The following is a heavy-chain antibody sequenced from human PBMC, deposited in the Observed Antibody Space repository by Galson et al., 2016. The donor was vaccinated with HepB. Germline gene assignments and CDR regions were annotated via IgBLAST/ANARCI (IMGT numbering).Heavy chain of an antibody. D-gene: IGHD2-2*01. CDR2: ISSDGNNK. CDR3: ARDPVYCSSTSCYYFDY. V-gene: IGHV3-30-3*01. Sequence: SLRLSCAASGFTFSRYWMAWVRQAPGKGLEWVAIISSDGNNKYYADSVKGRFTISRDNAKNSLYLHMNSLRAEDTAVYYCARDPVYCSSTSCYYFDYWGQGTLVTVSS. CDR1: GFTFSRYW. J-gene: IGHJ4*02.